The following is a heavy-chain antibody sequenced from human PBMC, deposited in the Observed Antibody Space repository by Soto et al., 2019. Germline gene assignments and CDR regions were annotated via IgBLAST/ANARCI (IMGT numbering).Heavy chain of an antibody. CDR2: ISGSGDVT. Sequence: GGSLRLSCAASGFDFTTTWMNWVRLAPGKGLEWVSAISGSGDVTYYAESVKGWFTISRDNFKNTLFLQMNNLRGEDTAVYYCAKDRFFEWPTASAYWGKGTLVTVSS. J-gene: IGHJ4*02. CDR1: GFDFTTTW. CDR3: AKDRFFEWPTASAY. D-gene: IGHD3-3*01. V-gene: IGHV3-23*01.